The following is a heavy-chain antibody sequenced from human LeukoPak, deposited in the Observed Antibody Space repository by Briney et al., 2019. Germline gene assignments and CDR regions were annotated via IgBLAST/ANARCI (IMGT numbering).Heavy chain of an antibody. CDR3: AREGSGYTSGYTDAFDP. CDR1: GFSVRSNY. V-gene: IGHV3-53*01. CDR2: IKSDGVA. D-gene: IGHD3-22*01. Sequence: GGSLRLSCAASGFSVRSNYMSGVRQAPGKGLEWVSVIKSDGVARASASVKGRFTISRDSSKNALYLQMSSLRGEDTAVYYCAREGSGYTSGYTDAFDPWGQGTMVTVSS. J-gene: IGHJ3*01.